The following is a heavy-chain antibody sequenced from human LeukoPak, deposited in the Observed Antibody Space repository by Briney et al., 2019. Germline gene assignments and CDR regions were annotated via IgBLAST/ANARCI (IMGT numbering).Heavy chain of an antibody. CDR1: GFTFSDYY. CDR2: ISSNGSTI. D-gene: IGHD3-9*01. CDR3: AKDNEITYYDILTGLWYFDY. V-gene: IGHV3-11*01. Sequence: PGGSLRLSCAASGFTFSDYYMSWIRQAPGKGLEWVSYISSNGSTIYYADSVKGRFTISRDNAKNSLYLQMNSLRAEDTAVYYCAKDNEITYYDILTGLWYFDYWGQGTLVTVSS. J-gene: IGHJ4*02.